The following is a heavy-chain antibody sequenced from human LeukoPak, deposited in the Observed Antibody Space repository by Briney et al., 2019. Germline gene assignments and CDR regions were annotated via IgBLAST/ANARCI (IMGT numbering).Heavy chain of an antibody. V-gene: IGHV3-74*01. CDR1: GFTFSSYW. CDR2: INSDGSIT. CDR3: ARDRWELLSNSYHYCGLDV. J-gene: IGHJ6*02. D-gene: IGHD2-15*01. Sequence: PGGSLRLSCVASGFTFSSYWMHWVRQVPGKGLVWVSRINSDGSITSYADFVKGRFTISRDNAKNSLYLQMNSLRAEDTAVYYCARDRWELLSNSYHYCGLDVWGQGTTVTVSS.